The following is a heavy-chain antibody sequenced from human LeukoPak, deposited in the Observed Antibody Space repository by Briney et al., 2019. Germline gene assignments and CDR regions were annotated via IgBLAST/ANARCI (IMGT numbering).Heavy chain of an antibody. J-gene: IGHJ3*02. Sequence: ASVKVSCKVSGYTLTELSMHWVRQAPGKGPEWVGGFDPEDGETIYAQKFQGRVTMTEDTSTDTAYMELSSLRSEDTAVYYCATDPGYYYDSSGYARAFDIWGQGTMVTVSS. CDR3: ATDPGYYYDSSGYARAFDI. CDR1: GYTLTELS. D-gene: IGHD3-22*01. V-gene: IGHV1-24*01. CDR2: FDPEDGET.